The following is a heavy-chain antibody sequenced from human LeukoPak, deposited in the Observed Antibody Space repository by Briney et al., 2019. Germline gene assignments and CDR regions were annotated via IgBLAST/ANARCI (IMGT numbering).Heavy chain of an antibody. J-gene: IGHJ4*02. CDR2: ISAYNGNT. CDR3: AGVRYNWNLPVGDY. CDR1: GYTFTSYG. Sequence: ASVKVSCKASGYTFTSYGISWVRQAPGQGLEWMGWISAYNGNTNYAQKLQGRVTMTTDTSTSTAYMELRSLRSDDTAVYYCAGVRYNWNLPVGDYWGQGTLVTVSS. V-gene: IGHV1-18*01. D-gene: IGHD1-7*01.